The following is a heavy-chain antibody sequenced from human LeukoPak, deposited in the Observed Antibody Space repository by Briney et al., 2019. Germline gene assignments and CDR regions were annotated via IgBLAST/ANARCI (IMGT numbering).Heavy chain of an antibody. J-gene: IGHJ5*02. V-gene: IGHV4-61*01. Sequence: SETLSLTCTVSGGSISSSSYYWGWIRQPPGKGLEWIGYIYYSGSTNYNPSLKSRVTISVDTSKNQFSLKLSSVTAADTAVYYCARDSSGWYHWFDPWGQGTLVTVSS. D-gene: IGHD6-19*01. CDR2: IYYSGST. CDR1: GGSISSSSYY. CDR3: ARDSSGWYHWFDP.